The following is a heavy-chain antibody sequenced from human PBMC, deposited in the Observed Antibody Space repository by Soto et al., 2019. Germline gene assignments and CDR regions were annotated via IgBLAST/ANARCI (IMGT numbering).Heavy chain of an antibody. CDR2: IWYDGSNK. J-gene: IGHJ4*02. CDR3: ASLYCSSTSCYRGSDY. V-gene: IGHV3-33*01. Sequence: GGSLRLSCAASGFTFSSYGMHWVRQAPGKGLEWVAVIWYDGSNKYYADSVKGRFTISRDNSKNTLYLQMNSLRAEDTAVYYCASLYCSSTSCYRGSDYWGQGTLVTVSS. D-gene: IGHD2-2*01. CDR1: GFTFSSYG.